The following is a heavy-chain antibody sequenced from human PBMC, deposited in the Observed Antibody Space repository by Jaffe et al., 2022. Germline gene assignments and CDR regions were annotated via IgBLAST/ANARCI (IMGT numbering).Heavy chain of an antibody. D-gene: IGHD3-9*01. CDR2: INPNSGGT. CDR3: ARDLLRYFDWLTIDY. Sequence: QVQLVQSGAEVKKPGASVKVSCKASGYTFTGYYMHWVRQAPGQGLEWMGWINPNSGGTNYAQKFQGRVTMTRDTSISTAYMELSRLRSDDTAVYYCARDLLRYFDWLTIDYWGQGTLVTVSS. V-gene: IGHV1-2*02. J-gene: IGHJ4*02. CDR1: GYTFTGYY.